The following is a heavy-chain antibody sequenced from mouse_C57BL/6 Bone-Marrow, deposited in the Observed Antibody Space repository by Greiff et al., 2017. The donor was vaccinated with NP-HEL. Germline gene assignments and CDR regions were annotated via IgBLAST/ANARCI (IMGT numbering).Heavy chain of an antibody. D-gene: IGHD1-1*01. CDR2: IYPGDGDT. Sequence: VQLQQSGAELAKPGASVKLSCKASGYAFSSSWMNWVKQRPGKGLEWIGRIYPGDGDTNYNGKFKGKATLTADKSSSTTYMQLSSLTSEDSAVYFCARSYYGSSFYYYAMDYWGQGTSVTVSS. CDR1: GYAFSSSW. CDR3: ARSYYGSSFYYYAMDY. V-gene: IGHV1-82*01. J-gene: IGHJ4*01.